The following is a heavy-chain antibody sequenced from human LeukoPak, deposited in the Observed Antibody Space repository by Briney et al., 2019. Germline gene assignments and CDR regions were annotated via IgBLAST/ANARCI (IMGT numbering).Heavy chain of an antibody. CDR1: GYSFTSYW. Sequence: RGASLKISCKGAGYSFTSYWIGWVRQMPGKGLEWMGIIYPGDSDTRYSPPFQGQVTISADKSISTAYLQWSSLKASDTAMYYCARHSEELPTVNWGQGTLVTVSS. CDR3: ARHSEELPTVN. J-gene: IGHJ4*02. CDR2: IYPGDSDT. V-gene: IGHV5-51*01. D-gene: IGHD1-7*01.